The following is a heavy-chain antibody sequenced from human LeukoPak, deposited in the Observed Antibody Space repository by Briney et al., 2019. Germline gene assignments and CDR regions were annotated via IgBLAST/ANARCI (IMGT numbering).Heavy chain of an antibody. J-gene: IGHJ4*02. Sequence: GGSLRLSCAASGFTFSSYGMHWVRQAPGKGLEWVAVISYDGSNKYYADSVKGRFTISRDNSKNTLYLQMNSLRAEDTAVYYCAKDIWATQTPGYWGQRTLVTVSS. CDR3: AKDIWATQTPGY. V-gene: IGHV3-30*18. CDR1: GFTFSSYG. CDR2: ISYDGSNK. D-gene: IGHD3-10*01.